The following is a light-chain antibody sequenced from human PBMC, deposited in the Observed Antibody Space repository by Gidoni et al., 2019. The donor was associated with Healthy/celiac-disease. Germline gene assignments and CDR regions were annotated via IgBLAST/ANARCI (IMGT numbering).Light chain of an antibody. J-gene: IGKJ2*01. V-gene: IGKV1-33*01. Sequence: DIQLTQSPPSLSASVGDRVTITYQASQDISNYLNWYQQKPGKAPKLLIYDASNLETGVPSRFSGSGSGTDFTFTISSLQPEDIATYYCQQYDNRPPYTFGQGTKLEIK. CDR2: DAS. CDR3: QQYDNRPPYT. CDR1: QDISNY.